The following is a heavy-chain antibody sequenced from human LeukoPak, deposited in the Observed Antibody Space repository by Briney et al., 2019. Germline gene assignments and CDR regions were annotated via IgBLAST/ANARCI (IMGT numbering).Heavy chain of an antibody. CDR3: ARRRNYYDSSGYYGDHFDY. Sequence: SETLSLTCVVSGGSLSTHHWSWIRQSPGRGLEWIGYISDSGSTNYNPSLKSRVTISVDTSKNQFSLKLSSVTAADTAVYYCARRRNYYDSSGYYGDHFDYWGQGTLVTVSS. CDR1: GGSLSTHH. V-gene: IGHV4-59*11. D-gene: IGHD3-22*01. CDR2: ISDSGST. J-gene: IGHJ4*02.